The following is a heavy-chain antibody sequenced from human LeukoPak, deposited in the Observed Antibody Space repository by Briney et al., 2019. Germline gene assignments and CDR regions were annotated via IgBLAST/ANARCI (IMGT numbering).Heavy chain of an antibody. D-gene: IGHD1-7*01. Sequence: SVKVSCKASGYTFTSYYMHWVRQAPGQGLEWMGIINPSGGSTSYAQKFQGRVTMTRDMSTSTVYMELSSLRSEDTAVYYCARDQSWNYSFDYWGQGTLVTVSS. CDR3: ARDQSWNYSFDY. CDR1: GYTFTSYY. V-gene: IGHV1-46*01. J-gene: IGHJ4*02. CDR2: INPSGGST.